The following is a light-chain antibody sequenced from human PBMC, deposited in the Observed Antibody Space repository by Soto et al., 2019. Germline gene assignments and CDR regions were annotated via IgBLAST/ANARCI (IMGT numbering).Light chain of an antibody. V-gene: IGKV1-27*01. J-gene: IGKJ3*01. CDR2: AAS. CDR1: QDIRNF. CDR3: QKYSSDPV. Sequence: DIQMTQSPTSLSASVGDRVTITCRASQDIRNFVAWYQQKPGKAPKLLIYAASTLQSGVPSRFSGSGSGTDFTLTINILHPEDVATYSCQKYSSDPVFGPGTKVEIK.